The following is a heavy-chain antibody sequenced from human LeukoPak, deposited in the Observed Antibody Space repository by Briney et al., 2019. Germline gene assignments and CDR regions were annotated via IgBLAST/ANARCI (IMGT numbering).Heavy chain of an antibody. Sequence: GGSLRLSCAASGFTFSNYGMQWVRQAPGKGLEWVAFIWYDGSNKYYADSVKGRFTISRDNSKNTLYLQMNSLRVEDTAVYYCAKGYQLLSDWGQGTLVTVSS. D-gene: IGHD2-2*01. CDR2: IWYDGSNK. V-gene: IGHV3-30*02. CDR1: GFTFSNYG. J-gene: IGHJ4*02. CDR3: AKGYQLLSD.